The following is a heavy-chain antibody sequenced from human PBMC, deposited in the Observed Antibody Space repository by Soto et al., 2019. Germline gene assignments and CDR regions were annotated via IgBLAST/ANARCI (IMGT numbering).Heavy chain of an antibody. CDR3: ASHYDSSGYYYRGLDY. D-gene: IGHD3-22*01. Sequence: QVQMVQSGVEVQKPGSSVKVSCKASGGTFSSYAISWVRQAPGQGLEWMGGIIPIFGTADYAQKFQGRVTITADESTSTGNMDLSSLSFEDTAVYYCASHYDSSGYYYRGLDYWGQSTLVTLSS. V-gene: IGHV1-69*12. CDR2: IIPIFGTA. CDR1: GGTFSSYA. J-gene: IGHJ4*02.